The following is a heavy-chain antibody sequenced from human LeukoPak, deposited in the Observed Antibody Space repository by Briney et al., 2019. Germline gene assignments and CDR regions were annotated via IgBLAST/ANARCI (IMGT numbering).Heavy chain of an antibody. D-gene: IGHD3-16*01. Sequence: ASVKVSCKASGYTFTSYDINWVRQAPGQGLEWMGWISAYNGNTNYAQKLQGRVTMTTDTSTSTAYMELSSLRSDDTAVYYCAREGLGELTLDCWGQGTLVTVSS. CDR2: ISAYNGNT. J-gene: IGHJ4*02. CDR3: AREGLGELTLDC. V-gene: IGHV1-18*01. CDR1: GYTFTSYD.